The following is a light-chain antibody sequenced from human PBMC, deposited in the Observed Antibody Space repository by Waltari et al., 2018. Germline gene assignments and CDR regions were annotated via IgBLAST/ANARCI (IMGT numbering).Light chain of an antibody. CDR3: QQYDAYALT. J-gene: IGKJ4*01. Sequence: DIQMTQSPSTLSASVGDRVTITCRASQSIRSSLAWYQQKPGKAPKFLIYEASSLESGVPSRFSGSGSGTEFTLTISSLQPDDFETYFCQQYDAYALTFGGGTKVEIK. CDR2: EAS. V-gene: IGKV1-5*03. CDR1: QSIRSS.